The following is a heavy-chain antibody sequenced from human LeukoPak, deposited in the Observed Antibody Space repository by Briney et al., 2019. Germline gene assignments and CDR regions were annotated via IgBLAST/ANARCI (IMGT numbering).Heavy chain of an antibody. D-gene: IGHD3-10*01. J-gene: IGHJ4*02. CDR3: AIRYYYGSGFGY. CDR2: IYHSGNT. CDR1: GYSISSGYY. Sequence: SETLSLTCAVSGYSISSGYYWGWIRQPPGKGLEWIGTIYHSGNTYYNPSLKSRVTISVDTSKNQFSLKLSSVTAADTAVYYCAIRYYYGSGFGYWGQGTLVTVSS. V-gene: IGHV4-38-2*01.